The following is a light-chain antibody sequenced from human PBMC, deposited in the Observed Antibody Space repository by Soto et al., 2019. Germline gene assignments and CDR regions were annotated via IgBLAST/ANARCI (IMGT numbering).Light chain of an antibody. CDR2: AAS. J-gene: IGKJ2*01. V-gene: IGKV1-39*01. CDR3: QLSYNTPYT. CDR1: QRISTY. Sequence: DIQMTQSPSSLSASVGDRVTITCRASQRISTYVNWYQQKPGKAPKLLIYAASSLQGGVPSRFSGSGSGTDFTLTISSLQPEDFATYYCQLSYNTPYTFGQGTKLDLK.